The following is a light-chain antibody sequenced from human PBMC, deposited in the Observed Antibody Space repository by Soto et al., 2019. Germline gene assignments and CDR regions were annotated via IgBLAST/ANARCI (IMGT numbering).Light chain of an antibody. CDR1: QDIGTY. CDR3: QQGFSAPWT. CDR2: AAS. J-gene: IGKJ1*01. Sequence: DIQMTQSPSYLSASVGDRFIITCRASQDIGTYLNWYQQKPGKGPRLLIYAASNLQSGVPSRFSGSGSETNCTRTSTSLQPEDFAYVSGQQGFSAPWTVGQGTKVEIK. V-gene: IGKV1-39*01.